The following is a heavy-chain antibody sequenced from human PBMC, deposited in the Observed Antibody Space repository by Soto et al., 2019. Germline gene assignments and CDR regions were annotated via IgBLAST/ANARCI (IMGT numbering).Heavy chain of an antibody. Sequence: EVQLVETGGGLIQPGGSLRLSCAASGFTVSSNYMSWVRQAPGKGLEWVSVIYSGGSTYYADSVKGRFTISRDNSKNTLYLQMNSLRAEDTAVYYCHYYGSVSYYRDAFDIWGQGTMVTVSS. CDR2: IYSGGST. CDR1: GFTVSSNY. D-gene: IGHD3-10*01. V-gene: IGHV3-53*02. CDR3: HYYGSVSYYRDAFDI. J-gene: IGHJ3*02.